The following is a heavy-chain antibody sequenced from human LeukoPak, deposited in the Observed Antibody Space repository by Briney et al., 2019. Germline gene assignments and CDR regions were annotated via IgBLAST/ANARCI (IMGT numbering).Heavy chain of an antibody. J-gene: IGHJ3*02. CDR3: AFPELLRGDDAFDI. CDR2: INPNSGGT. Sequence: ASVKVSCKASGYTFTGYYMHWVRQAPGQGLEWMGRINPNSGGTNYAQKFQGRVTMTRDTSISTAYMELSRLRSDDTAVYYCAFPELLRGDDAFDIWGQGTTVTVSS. CDR1: GYTFTGYY. D-gene: IGHD2-15*01. V-gene: IGHV1-2*06.